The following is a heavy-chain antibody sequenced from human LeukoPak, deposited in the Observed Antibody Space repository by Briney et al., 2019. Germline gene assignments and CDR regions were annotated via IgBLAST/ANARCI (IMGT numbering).Heavy chain of an antibody. Sequence: GGSLRLSCAASGFTFSSYAMSWVRPAPGKGQEWVSFLSGIGGDTYYADSVKGRFITSRDNSKTTLYLNMTSLRAEDTAVYYCAKDGGPGRGAFDIWGQGTVVIVSS. CDR2: LSGIGGDT. CDR3: AKDGGPGRGAFDI. CDR1: GFTFSSYA. V-gene: IGHV3-23*01. J-gene: IGHJ3*02. D-gene: IGHD3-16*01.